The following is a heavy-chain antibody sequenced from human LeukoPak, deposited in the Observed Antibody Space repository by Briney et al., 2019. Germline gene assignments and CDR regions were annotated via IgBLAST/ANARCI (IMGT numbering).Heavy chain of an antibody. CDR3: ARGDCSSTSCYLSWFDP. CDR2: IYYSGST. Sequence: SETLSLTCTVSGGSISSYYWSWIRQPPGKGLEWIGYIYYSGSTNYNPSLKSRVTISVDTSKNQFSLKLSSVTAADTAVYYCARGDCSSTSCYLSWFDPWGQGTLVTVSS. V-gene: IGHV4-59*01. J-gene: IGHJ5*02. CDR1: GGSISSYY. D-gene: IGHD2-2*01.